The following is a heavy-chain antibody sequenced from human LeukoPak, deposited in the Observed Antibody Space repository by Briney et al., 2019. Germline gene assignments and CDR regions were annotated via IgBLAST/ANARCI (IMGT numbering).Heavy chain of an antibody. D-gene: IGHD3-9*01. CDR3: ARDLDWILFDY. CDR2: INTDGSST. CDR1: GFSFSTYW. J-gene: IGHJ4*02. V-gene: IGHV3-74*01. Sequence: GGSLRLSCAASGFSFSTYWMHWVRQPPGKGLVWVSRINTDGSSTRYADSVKGRFTISRDNAKNTLFLQMNSLSAEDTAVYYCARDLDWILFDYWGQGTLVSVSS.